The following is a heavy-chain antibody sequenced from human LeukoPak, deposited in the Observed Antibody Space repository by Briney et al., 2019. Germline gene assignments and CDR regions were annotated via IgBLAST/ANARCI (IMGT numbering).Heavy chain of an antibody. CDR3: AKDRDYGSGSYCLDY. J-gene: IGHJ4*02. Sequence: PGGSLRLSCAASGFTFSSYAMSWVRQAPGKGLEWVSAISGSGGSTYYADSVKGRFTISRDNSKNTLYLQMNSLRAEDTAVYYCAKDRDYGSGSYCLDYWGQGTLVTVSS. CDR1: GFTFSSYA. D-gene: IGHD3-10*01. CDR2: ISGSGGST. V-gene: IGHV3-23*01.